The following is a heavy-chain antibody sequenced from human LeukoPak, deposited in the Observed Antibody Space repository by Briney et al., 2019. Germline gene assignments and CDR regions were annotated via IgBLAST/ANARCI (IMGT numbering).Heavy chain of an antibody. J-gene: IGHJ4*02. CDR3: ARHRRSTVTTYY. D-gene: IGHD4-17*01. V-gene: IGHV4-39*01. CDR2: IYYSGSI. CDR1: GGSISSTTYY. Sequence: NPSETLSLTCSVSGGSISSTTYYWGWIRQPPGKGLEWIGSIYYSGSIYYNPSLNSRVTVSVDTSKNQFSLKLSSVTAADTAVYYCARHRRSTVTTYYWGQGILVTVSS.